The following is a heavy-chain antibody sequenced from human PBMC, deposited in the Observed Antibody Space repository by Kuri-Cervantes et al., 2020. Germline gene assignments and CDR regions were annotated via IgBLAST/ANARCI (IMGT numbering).Heavy chain of an antibody. CDR2: INHSGST. V-gene: IGHV4-34*01. Sequence: GSLRLSCAVYGGSFSGYYWSWIRQPPGKGLEWIGEINHSGSTNYNPSLKSRVTISVDTSKNQFSLKLSSVTAADTAVYYCARVSVAAALDYWGQGTLVTVSS. CDR3: ARVSVAAALDY. D-gene: IGHD6-13*01. CDR1: GGSFSGYY. J-gene: IGHJ4*02.